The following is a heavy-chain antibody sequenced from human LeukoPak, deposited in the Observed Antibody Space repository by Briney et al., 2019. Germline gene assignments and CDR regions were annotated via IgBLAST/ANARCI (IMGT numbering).Heavy chain of an antibody. D-gene: IGHD6-19*01. CDR3: ARRAAVAYFDY. V-gene: IGHV4-34*01. CDR2: INHSGST. J-gene: IGHJ4*02. CDR1: GGSFSGYY. Sequence: SETLSLTCAVYGGSFSGYYWSWIRQPPGKGLEWIGEINHSGSTNYNPSLKSRVTISVDTSKNQFSLRLSSVTAADTAVYYCARRAAVAYFDYWGQGTLVTVSS.